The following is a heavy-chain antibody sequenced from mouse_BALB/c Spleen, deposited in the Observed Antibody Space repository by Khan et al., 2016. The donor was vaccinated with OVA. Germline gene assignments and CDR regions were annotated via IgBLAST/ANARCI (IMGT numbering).Heavy chain of an antibody. V-gene: IGHV1-4*01. CDR2: INPSNGYT. J-gene: IGHJ3*01. CDR3: LRDVAYRRNDGLFAY. CDR1: GYTFTSYT. Sequence: QIQLVQSGAELARPGASVKMSCKASGYTFTSYTIHWIKKRPGQGLEWIGYINPSNGYTYYNQKFKDKATLTTDKSSTTAYLQLSSLTSDDSAVYICLRDVAYRRNDGLFAYWGQATLVTVSA. D-gene: IGHD2-14*01.